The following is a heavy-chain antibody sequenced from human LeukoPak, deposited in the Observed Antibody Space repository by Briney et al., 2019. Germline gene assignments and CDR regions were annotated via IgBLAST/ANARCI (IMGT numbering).Heavy chain of an antibody. CDR3: AKNGQRGFSFDP. V-gene: IGHV4-4*07. D-gene: IGHD2-8*01. Sequence: SSETLSLTCTVSGGSISNYYWSWIRQPAGKGLEWIGRIYSSGSTDYNPSLKSRVTMSVDTSKNQFSLKLSSVTAADTGLYYCAKNGQRGFSFDPWGQGTLVIVAS. CDR2: IYSSGST. CDR1: GGSISNYY. J-gene: IGHJ5*02.